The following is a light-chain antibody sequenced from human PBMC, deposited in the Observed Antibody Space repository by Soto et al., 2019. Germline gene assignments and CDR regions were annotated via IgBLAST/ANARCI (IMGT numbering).Light chain of an antibody. CDR3: CSCAGSSTFVV. V-gene: IGLV2-23*01. J-gene: IGLJ2*01. Sequence: QSALTQPASVSGSPGQSITISCTGTSSDVGSYNLVSWYQQHPGKAPKLMIYEGSKRPSGVSNRFSGSKSGNTASLTISGLQAEDEADYYCCSCAGSSTFVVFGGGTQLTVL. CDR1: SSDVGSYNL. CDR2: EGS.